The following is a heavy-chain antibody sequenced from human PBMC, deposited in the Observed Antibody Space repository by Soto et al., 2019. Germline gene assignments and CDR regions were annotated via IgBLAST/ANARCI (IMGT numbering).Heavy chain of an antibody. CDR3: ARTRSAWSDFHYYPLDV. V-gene: IGHV3-30*03. CDR2: ISYDSTKT. D-gene: IGHD1-26*01. J-gene: IGHJ6*02. Sequence: QVQLVESGGGVVQPGRSLRLSCAASGFTFNSYGMHWVRQGPGNGRQWVAFISYDSTKTYYADSVKGRFTISRDNSNNVLYVKMHSVTGEETAVYYCARTRSAWSDFHYYPLDVWGQGTTGTVSS. CDR1: GFTFNSYG.